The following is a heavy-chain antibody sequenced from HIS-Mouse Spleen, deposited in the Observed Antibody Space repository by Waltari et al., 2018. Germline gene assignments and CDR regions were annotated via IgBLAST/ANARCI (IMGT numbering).Heavy chain of an antibody. J-gene: IGHJ3*02. CDR2: IYTSGST. CDR3: ARDFHDFWSGYYGGDKKHDAFDI. D-gene: IGHD3-3*01. CDR1: GGSISSYY. V-gene: IGHV4-4*07. Sequence: QVQLQESGPGLVKPSETLSLTCTVSGGSISSYYWSWIRQPAGKGLEWIGRIYTSGSTNTNPSLKTRVTMSVDTSKNQFSLKLSSVTAADPAVYYCARDFHDFWSGYYGGDKKHDAFDIWGQGTMVTVSS.